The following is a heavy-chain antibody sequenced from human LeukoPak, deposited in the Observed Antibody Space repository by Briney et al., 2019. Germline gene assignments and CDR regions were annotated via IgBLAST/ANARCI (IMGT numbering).Heavy chain of an antibody. V-gene: IGHV1-46*01. Sequence: ASVEVSCKASGYTFTSYYMHWVRRAPGQGLEWMGIINPSGGSTTYAQKFQGRVTMTRDTSTSTVYMELSSLRSEDTAVYYCARSGDGYNYVYNGMDVWGQGTTVTVSS. CDR3: ARSGDGYNYVYNGMDV. J-gene: IGHJ6*02. CDR1: GYTFTSYY. CDR2: INPSGGST. D-gene: IGHD5-24*01.